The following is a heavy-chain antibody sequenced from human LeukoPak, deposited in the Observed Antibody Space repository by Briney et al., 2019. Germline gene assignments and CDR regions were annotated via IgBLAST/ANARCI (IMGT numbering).Heavy chain of an antibody. CDR2: IIPIFGTA. V-gene: IGHV1-69*13. CDR1: GYTFTSYD. Sequence: SVKVSCKASGYTFTSYDINWVRQATGQGLEWMGGIIPIFGTANYAQKFQGRVTITADESTSTAYMELSSLRSEDTAVYYCARDQGEWELDLGYAFDIWGQGTMVTVSS. J-gene: IGHJ3*02. CDR3: ARDQGEWELDLGYAFDI. D-gene: IGHD1-26*01.